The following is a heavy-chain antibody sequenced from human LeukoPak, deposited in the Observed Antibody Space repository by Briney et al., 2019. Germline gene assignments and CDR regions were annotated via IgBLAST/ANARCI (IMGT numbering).Heavy chain of an antibody. D-gene: IGHD4-17*01. CDR1: AYTLTGYY. V-gene: IGHV1-2*02. CDR3: AVHDYGDPMVDY. CDR2: INPNSGGT. Sequence: ASVKVSCKASAYTLTGYYMHWVRQAPGQGLEWMGWINPNSGGTNYAQKFQGRVTMTRDTSISTAYMELSRLRSDDTAVYYCAVHDYGDPMVDYWGQGTLVTVSS. J-gene: IGHJ4*02.